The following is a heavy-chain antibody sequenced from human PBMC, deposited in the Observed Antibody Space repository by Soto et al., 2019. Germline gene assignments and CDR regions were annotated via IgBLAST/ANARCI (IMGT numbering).Heavy chain of an antibody. Sequence: LRLSCAASGFTFSSSGMHWVRQAPGKGLEWVAIIWYDGSKKYYADSVKGRFTISRDNSKNTVYLQMNSLRAEDTAVYYCARAPFTIYDTSGYYDYWGQGTLVTVSS. CDR2: IWYDGSKK. CDR1: GFTFSSSG. D-gene: IGHD3-22*01. V-gene: IGHV3-33*01. J-gene: IGHJ4*02. CDR3: ARAPFTIYDTSGYYDY.